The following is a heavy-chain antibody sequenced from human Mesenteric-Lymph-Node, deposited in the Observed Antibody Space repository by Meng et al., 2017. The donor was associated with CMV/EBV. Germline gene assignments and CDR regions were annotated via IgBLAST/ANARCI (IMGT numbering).Heavy chain of an antibody. CDR1: EFTFSTYS. J-gene: IGHJ4*02. Sequence: GGSLRLSCAASEFTFSTYSMYWVRQAPGKGLEWVTFISHDGSNRRYADSVKGRFTVSRDNSMNTLYLQMNSLRPEDKAVYYCASAGSGATWMLAYWGQGTLVTVSS. CDR2: ISHDGSNR. CDR3: ASAGSGATWMLAY. D-gene: IGHD2-15*01. V-gene: IGHV3-30-3*01.